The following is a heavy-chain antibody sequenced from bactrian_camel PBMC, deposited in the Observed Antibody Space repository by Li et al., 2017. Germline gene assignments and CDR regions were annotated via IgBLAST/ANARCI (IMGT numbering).Heavy chain of an antibody. Sequence: HVQLVESGGGLAQPGGSLRLSCAASGFTFSTYYMSWVRQAPGKGLEWVSSINTDGRRTYYADSVKGRFTISRDNAKSTVYLQMNSLKSTDTAVYLCATDQLYGTCRDVLDFPARGQGTQVTVS. CDR1: GFTFSTYY. J-gene: IGHJ4*01. CDR2: INTDGRRT. V-gene: IGHV3-2*01. D-gene: IGHD6*01. CDR3: ATDQLYGTCRDVLDFPA.